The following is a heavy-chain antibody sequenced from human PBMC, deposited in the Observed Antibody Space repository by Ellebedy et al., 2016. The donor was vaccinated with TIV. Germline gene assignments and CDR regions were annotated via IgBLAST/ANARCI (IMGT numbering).Heavy chain of an antibody. J-gene: IGHJ5*02. CDR1: GFTFSSYA. D-gene: IGHD5-24*01. Sequence: GESLKISXAASGFTFSSYAMNWVRQAPGKGLEWLSYIGSSSSILYYADSVKGRFTISRDNAKNSLYLQMNSLRAEDAAVYYCATQMSTLHSWGQGTLVTVSS. CDR2: IGSSSSIL. CDR3: ATQMSTLHS. V-gene: IGHV3-48*04.